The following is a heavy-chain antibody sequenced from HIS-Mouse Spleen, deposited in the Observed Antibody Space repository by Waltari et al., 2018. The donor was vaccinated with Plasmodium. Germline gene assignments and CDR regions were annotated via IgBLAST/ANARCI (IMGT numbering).Heavy chain of an antibody. D-gene: IGHD3-3*01. CDR3: ARVTSSGVYWYFDL. Sequence: QVQLQQWGAGLLKPSETLSLTCAVYGGSFSGYYWSWIRQPPGKGLEWIGETNHSGSPNSKPALKIRVTISVYTSKNHFSLKLSSVTAADTAVYYCARVTSSGVYWYFDLWGRGTLVTVSS. CDR2: TNHSGSP. J-gene: IGHJ2*01. CDR1: GGSFSGYY. V-gene: IGHV4-34*01.